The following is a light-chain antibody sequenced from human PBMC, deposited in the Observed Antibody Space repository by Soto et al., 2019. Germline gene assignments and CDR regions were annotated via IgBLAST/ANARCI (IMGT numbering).Light chain of an antibody. V-gene: IGKV1-5*03. J-gene: IGKJ1*01. CDR3: QQYNSYWT. Sequence: DIQMTQSPSTLSASVGDRVTITCRASQSISSWLAWYQQKPGKAPKLLIYKASSLESGVPTRFSGRGSGIEFTLTISSLQPDDLATYYCQQYNSYWTFGQGTKVEIK. CDR2: KAS. CDR1: QSISSW.